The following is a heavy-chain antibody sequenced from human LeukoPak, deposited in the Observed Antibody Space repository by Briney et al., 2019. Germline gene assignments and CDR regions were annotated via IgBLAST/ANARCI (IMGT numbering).Heavy chain of an antibody. Sequence: GGSLRLSCAASGFSFSSYDMSWIRQAPGKGLEWVSAISRSGDSTYCTDSVKGRFTISRDNSRNTLSLQMNNLRAEDTAVYYCAKGGVDYWGQGTLVTVSS. J-gene: IGHJ4*02. V-gene: IGHV3-23*01. CDR3: AKGGVDY. CDR2: ISRSGDST. D-gene: IGHD4-17*01. CDR1: GFSFSSYD.